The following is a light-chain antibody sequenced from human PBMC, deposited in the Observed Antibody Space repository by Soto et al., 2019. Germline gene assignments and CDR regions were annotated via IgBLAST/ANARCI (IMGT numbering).Light chain of an antibody. V-gene: IGKV1-12*01. CDR3: QQANSFPIT. J-gene: IGKJ5*01. Sequence: DIHMTQSPSSVSASVGDRVTITCRASKGISSWLAWYQQKPGKAPKLLIDAASSLQSGVPSRFSGSGSGTDFTLTISSLQPEDFASYFCQQANSFPITFGQGTRLEIK. CDR1: KGISSW. CDR2: AAS.